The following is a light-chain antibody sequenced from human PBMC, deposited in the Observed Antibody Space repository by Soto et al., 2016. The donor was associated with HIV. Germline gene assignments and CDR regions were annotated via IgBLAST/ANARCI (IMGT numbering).Light chain of an antibody. CDR2: KTS. CDR1: QSVSVW. J-gene: IGKJ1*01. V-gene: IGKV1-5*03. Sequence: DIQMTQFPSTLSASIGDRVTITCRASQSVSVWLAWYQQKPGKAPNLLIFKTSTLEVGVPPRFSGSGSGTDFTLTLSSVQPDDVGTYYCQQYNTVPWTFGQGTKVELK. CDR3: QQYNTVPWT.